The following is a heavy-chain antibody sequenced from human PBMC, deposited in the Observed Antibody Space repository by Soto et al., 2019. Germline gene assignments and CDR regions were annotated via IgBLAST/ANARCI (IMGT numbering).Heavy chain of an antibody. CDR2: ISGSGGST. J-gene: IGHJ6*02. Sequence: EEQLLESGGGLAQPGGSPRLSCAASGFIFSNIAMSWVRQVPGKGLEWVSAISGSGGSTYYADSVKGRFTISRDNSKNTLYLQMNSLRAEDTAVYYCTKDRAPSDVWGQGTTVTVSS. CDR3: TKDRAPSDV. V-gene: IGHV3-23*01. CDR1: GFIFSNIA.